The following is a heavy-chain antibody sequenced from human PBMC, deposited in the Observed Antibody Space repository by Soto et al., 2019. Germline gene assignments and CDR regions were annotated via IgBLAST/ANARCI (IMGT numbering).Heavy chain of an antibody. D-gene: IGHD3-9*01. CDR1: GFTFSDYG. CDR2: ISYDGTNK. J-gene: IGHJ6*02. V-gene: IGHV3-30*18. Sequence: QVQLVESGGGVVQPGRSLRLSCAASGFTFSDYGMHWVRQAPGKGLEWVAVISYDGTNKYYADSVKGRFTTSRDYSKNTLYLQMNSLRAEDTAVYYCAKANYDFLTGYYSDYCCGLDVWGQGTTVTVSS. CDR3: AKANYDFLTGYYSDYCCGLDV.